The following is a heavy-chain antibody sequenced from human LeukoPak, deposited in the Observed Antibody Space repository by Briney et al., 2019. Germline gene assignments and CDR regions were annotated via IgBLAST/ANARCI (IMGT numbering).Heavy chain of an antibody. J-gene: IGHJ3*02. Sequence: ASVKVSCKASGYTFTGYYMHWVRQAPGQGLEWMGWINPNSGGTNYAQKFQGRVTMTRDTSIGTAYMELSRLRSDDTAVYYCARVLVPAALGEAFDIWGQGTMVTVSS. D-gene: IGHD2-2*01. CDR1: GYTFTGYY. CDR2: INPNSGGT. CDR3: ARVLVPAALGEAFDI. V-gene: IGHV1-2*02.